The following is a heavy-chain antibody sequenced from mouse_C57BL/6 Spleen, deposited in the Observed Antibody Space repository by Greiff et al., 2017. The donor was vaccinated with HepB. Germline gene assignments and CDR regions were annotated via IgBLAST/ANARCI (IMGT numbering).Heavy chain of an antibody. J-gene: IGHJ1*03. CDR2: IHPNSGST. CDR3: AREENLQGYFDV. Sequence: QVQLKQPGAELVKPGASVKLSCKASGYTFTSYWMHWVKQRPGQGLEWIGMIHPNSGSTNYNEKFKSKATLTVDKSSSTAYMQLSSLTSEDSAVYYCAREENLQGYFDVWGTGTTVTVSS. V-gene: IGHV1-64*01. CDR1: GYTFTSYW.